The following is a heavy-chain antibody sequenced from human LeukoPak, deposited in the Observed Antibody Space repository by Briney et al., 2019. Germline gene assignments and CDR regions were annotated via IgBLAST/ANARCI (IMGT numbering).Heavy chain of an antibody. D-gene: IGHD2-2*01. V-gene: IGHV4-4*07. CDR3: ARGPPRYCSSTSCYLNY. Sequence: SETLSLTCTVSGGSISSYYWSWIRQPAGKGLEWIGRIYTSGSTNYNPSLKSRVTISVDTSKNQFSLKLSSVTAADTAVYYCARGPPRYCSSTSCYLNYWGQGTLVTVSS. J-gene: IGHJ4*02. CDR1: GGSISSYY. CDR2: IYTSGST.